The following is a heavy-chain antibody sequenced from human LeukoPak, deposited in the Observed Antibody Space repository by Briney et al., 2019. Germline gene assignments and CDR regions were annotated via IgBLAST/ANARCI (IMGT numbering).Heavy chain of an antibody. J-gene: IGHJ4*02. Sequence: PSETLSLTCAVSGGSISSSNWWSWVRQPPGKGLEWIGEIYHSGSTNYNPSLKSRVTISVDKSKNQFSLKLSSVTAADTAVYYCARERVYCSGGSCYSFVLDYWGQGTLVTVSS. CDR2: IYHSGST. D-gene: IGHD2-15*01. V-gene: IGHV4-4*02. CDR1: GGSISSSNW. CDR3: ARERVYCSGGSCYSFVLDY.